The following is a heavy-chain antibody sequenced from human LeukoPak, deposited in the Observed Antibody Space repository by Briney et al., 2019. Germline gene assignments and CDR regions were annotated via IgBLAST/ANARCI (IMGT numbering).Heavy chain of an antibody. D-gene: IGHD5-24*01. CDR2: ISAYNGNT. V-gene: IGHV1-18*01. Sequence: GASVKVSCKASGYTFTSYGISWVRQAPGQGLEWMGWISAYNGNTNYAQKLQGRVTMTRDTSISTAYMELSTLRSDDTAVYYCARESLQMHMASDAFDIWGQGTMVTVSS. CDR1: GYTFTSYG. J-gene: IGHJ3*02. CDR3: ARESLQMHMASDAFDI.